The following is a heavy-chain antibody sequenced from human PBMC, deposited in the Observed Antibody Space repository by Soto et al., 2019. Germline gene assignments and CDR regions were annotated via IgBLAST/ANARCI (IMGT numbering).Heavy chain of an antibody. CDR2: IYYSGST. CDR3: AGGDYDSSGLGGFDY. J-gene: IGHJ4*02. V-gene: IGHV4-31*03. D-gene: IGHD3-22*01. Sequence: QVQLQESGPGLVKPSQTLSLTCTVSGGSISSGGYYWNWIRQHPGKGLEWIGYIYYSGSTYYNPSLKSRVTISVDRSKNQFSLKLSSVTAADTAVYYCAGGDYDSSGLGGFDYWGQGTLVTVSS. CDR1: GGSISSGGYY.